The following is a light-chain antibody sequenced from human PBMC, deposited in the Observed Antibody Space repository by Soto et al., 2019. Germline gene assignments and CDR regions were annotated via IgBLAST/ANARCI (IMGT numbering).Light chain of an antibody. CDR2: DTS. J-gene: IGKJ5*01. V-gene: IGKV3-15*01. Sequence: EIVMTQSPATLSVSPGERATLSCRASQSVSIKLAWYQQKLGQAPRLLIYDTSTRATGIPARFSGSGSGTEFTLTIRSLQSEDFAVNDREPYNMWPACTCGRGTRLEIK. CDR1: QSVSIK. CDR3: EPYNMWPACT.